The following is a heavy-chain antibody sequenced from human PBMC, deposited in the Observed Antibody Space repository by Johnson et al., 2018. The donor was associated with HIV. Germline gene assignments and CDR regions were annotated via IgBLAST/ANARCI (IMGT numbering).Heavy chain of an antibody. V-gene: IGHV3-11*04. J-gene: IGHJ3*02. Sequence: QVQLVESGGGLVKPGGSLRLSCAASGFTFSDYYMSWIRQAPGKGLEWVSYISSSGSTIYYADSVKGRFTVSRDNSKNTLYLQINSLRPEDTAVYYCARLPSGYSRDDLDIGGQGTMVTVSS. CDR1: GFTFSDYY. CDR3: ARLPSGYSRDDLDI. CDR2: ISSSGSTI. D-gene: IGHD5-18*01.